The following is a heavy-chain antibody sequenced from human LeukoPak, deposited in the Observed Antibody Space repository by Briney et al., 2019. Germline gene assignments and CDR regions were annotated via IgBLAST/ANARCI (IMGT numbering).Heavy chain of an antibody. CDR2: IYTNEGA. CDR3: AREPPGY. CDR1: GGSVTSGNY. J-gene: IGHJ4*02. Sequence: SETLSLTCTVSGGSVTSGNYWNWIRQPAGKGLEWIGRIYTNEGASYNPSLKSRVTISIDASKNQFSLKLSSVTAADTAVYYCAREPPGYWGQGILVTVSS. V-gene: IGHV4-61*02.